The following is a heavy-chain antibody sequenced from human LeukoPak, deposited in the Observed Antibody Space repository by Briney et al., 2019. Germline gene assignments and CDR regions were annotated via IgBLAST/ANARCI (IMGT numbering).Heavy chain of an antibody. CDR2: INAGNGNT. CDR3: ARGGGPYYYDSSGYFGN. CDR1: GYTFTSYA. Sequence: ASVKVSCKASGYTFTSYAMHWVRQAPGQRLEWMGWINAGNGNTKYSQKFQGRVTITRDTSASTAYMELSSLRSEDTAVYYCARGGGPYYYDSSGYFGNWGQGTLVTVSS. D-gene: IGHD3-22*01. J-gene: IGHJ4*02. V-gene: IGHV1-3*01.